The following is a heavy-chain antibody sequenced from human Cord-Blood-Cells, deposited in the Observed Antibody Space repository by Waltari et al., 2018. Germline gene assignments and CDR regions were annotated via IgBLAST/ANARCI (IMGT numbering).Heavy chain of an antibody. Sequence: QVQLQESGPGLVKPSETLSLTCTVSGGSISSYYWSWIRQPAGKGLEWIWRIYTSGRTIDNPPLRSRCTMAVYTSKNQFSLKLSSVTAADTAVYYCARDSDSSSWYWFDPWGQGTLVTVSS. CDR1: GGSISSYY. CDR3: ARDSDSSSWYWFDP. V-gene: IGHV4-4*07. CDR2: IYTSGRT. D-gene: IGHD6-13*01. J-gene: IGHJ5*02.